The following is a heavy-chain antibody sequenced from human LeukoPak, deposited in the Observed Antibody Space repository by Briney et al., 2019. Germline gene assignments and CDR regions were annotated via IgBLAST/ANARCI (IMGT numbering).Heavy chain of an antibody. J-gene: IGHJ4*02. CDR1: GFTFSSYA. CDR3: ASIAAAGTTGGS. CDR2: ISYDGSNK. Sequence: GGSLRLSCAASGFTFSSYAMHWVRQAPGKGLEWVAVISYDGSNKYYADSVKGRFTISRDNSKNTLYLQMNSLRAEDTAVYYCASIAAAGTTGGSWGQGTLVTVSS. D-gene: IGHD6-13*01. V-gene: IGHV3-30*04.